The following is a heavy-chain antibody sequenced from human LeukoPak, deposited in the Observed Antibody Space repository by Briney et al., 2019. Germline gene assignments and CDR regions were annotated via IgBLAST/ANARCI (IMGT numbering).Heavy chain of an antibody. J-gene: IGHJ4*02. CDR2: IYHSGST. CDR3: ARGGSGSYYSIVTH. Sequence: SETLSLTCAVSGGSISSGGYSWSWIRQPPGKGLEWIGYIYHSGSTYYNPSLKSRVTISVDRSKNQFSLKLSSVTAADTAVYYCARGGSGSYYSIVTHWGQGTLVTVSS. V-gene: IGHV4-30-2*01. CDR1: GGSISSGGYS. D-gene: IGHD3-10*01.